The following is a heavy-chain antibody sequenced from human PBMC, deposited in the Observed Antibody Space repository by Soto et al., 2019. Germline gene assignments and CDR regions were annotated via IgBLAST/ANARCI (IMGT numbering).Heavy chain of an antibody. D-gene: IGHD3-3*02. CDR2: VYYSGST. Sequence: QLQLQESGPGLVKPSETLSLTCTVSGGSISSSSYYWGWIRRPPGKGLEWIGSVYYSGSTYNNPSLKSRVTISVDTSKNQFSLKLSSVTAADTAVDYCASPKIAFYNWFDPWGQGTLVTVSS. J-gene: IGHJ5*02. CDR3: ASPKIAFYNWFDP. CDR1: GGSISSSSYY. V-gene: IGHV4-39*01.